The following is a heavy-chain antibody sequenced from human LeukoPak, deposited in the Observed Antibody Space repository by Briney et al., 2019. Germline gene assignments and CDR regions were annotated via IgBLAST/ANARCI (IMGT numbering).Heavy chain of an antibody. Sequence: SETLSLTCTVSGGSISSYYWSWIRQPPEKGLEWIGYIYYSGSSNYNPSLKSRVTISVDTSKNEFSLNLTSVTAADTGVYYCARYGSATVARFDYWGQGILVTVSS. V-gene: IGHV4-59*08. D-gene: IGHD4-11*01. CDR3: ARYGSATVARFDY. J-gene: IGHJ4*02. CDR2: IYYSGSS. CDR1: GGSISSYY.